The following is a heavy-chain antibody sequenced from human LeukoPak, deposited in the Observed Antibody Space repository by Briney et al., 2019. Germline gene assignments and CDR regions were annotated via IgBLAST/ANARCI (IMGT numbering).Heavy chain of an antibody. J-gene: IGHJ5*02. CDR3: ASPYYYDPAFDP. Sequence: GGSLRLSCAASGFTFSSYWMHWVRQVPGKGLVWVSRINSDGSSTSYADSVKGRFTISRDNAKNSLYLQMNSLRAEDTAVYYCASPYYYDPAFDPWGQGTLVTVSS. D-gene: IGHD3-22*01. CDR2: INSDGSST. CDR1: GFTFSSYW. V-gene: IGHV3-74*01.